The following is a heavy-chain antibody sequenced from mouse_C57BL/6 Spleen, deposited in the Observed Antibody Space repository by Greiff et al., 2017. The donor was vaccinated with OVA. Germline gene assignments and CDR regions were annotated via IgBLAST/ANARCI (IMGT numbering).Heavy chain of an antibody. J-gene: IGHJ4*01. D-gene: IGHD2-3*01. Sequence: EVQGVESGGGLVKPGGSLKLSCAASGFTFSDYGMHWVRQAPEKGLEWVAYISSGSSTIYYADTVKGRFTISRDNAKNTLFLQMTSLGSEDTAMDYCARRDDGDYKAVDYWGKGTTVTVSS. CDR3: ARRDDGDYKAVDY. CDR1: GFTFSDYG. CDR2: ISSGSSTI. V-gene: IGHV5-17*01.